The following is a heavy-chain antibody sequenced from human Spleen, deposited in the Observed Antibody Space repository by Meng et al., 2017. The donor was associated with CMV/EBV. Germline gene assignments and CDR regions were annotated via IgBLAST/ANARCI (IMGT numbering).Heavy chain of an antibody. Sequence: QVQLLESGPGLVKPSGTLSLTCAVSGGSISSSNLWTWVRQVPGKGLEWIGEIYHSGSTNYNPSLKSRVTISVDKFKNQFSLKLGSVTAADTAVYYCARIERRRILKYCGSDCSTTDYWGQGTLVTVSS. CDR3: ARIERRRILKYCGSDCSTTDY. J-gene: IGHJ4*02. CDR2: IYHSGST. V-gene: IGHV4-4*02. CDR1: GGSISSSNL. D-gene: IGHD2-21*02.